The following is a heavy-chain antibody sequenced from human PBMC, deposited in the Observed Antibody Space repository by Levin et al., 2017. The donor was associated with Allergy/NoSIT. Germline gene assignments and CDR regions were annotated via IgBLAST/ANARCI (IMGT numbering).Heavy chain of an antibody. Sequence: GESLKISCAASGFTFSSYAMHWVRQAPGKGLEWVAVISYDGSNKYYADSVKGRFTISRDNSKNTLYLQMNSLRAEDTAVYYCARPYYDFWSGYDYWGQGTLVTVSS. CDR3: ARPYYDFWSGYDY. CDR1: GFTFSSYA. V-gene: IGHV3-30*04. CDR2: ISYDGSNK. J-gene: IGHJ4*02. D-gene: IGHD3-3*01.